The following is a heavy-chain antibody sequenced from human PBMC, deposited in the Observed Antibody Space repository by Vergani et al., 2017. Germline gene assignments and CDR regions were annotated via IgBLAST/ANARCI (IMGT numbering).Heavy chain of an antibody. V-gene: IGHV3-15*01. J-gene: IGHJ4*02. D-gene: IGHD2-2*02. CDR2: IRSKNDGGTA. CDR1: GFTFRSNG. CDR3: YTDYHDY. Sequence: MQVKESGGGVVQPGGSLRLSCSASGFTFRSNGMHWVRQAPGKGLEWIGRIRSKNDGGTADYAAPLKGRFTISRDDSKDSAFLLVNNLKTEDTAVYFCYTDYHDYWGQGTLVTVSS.